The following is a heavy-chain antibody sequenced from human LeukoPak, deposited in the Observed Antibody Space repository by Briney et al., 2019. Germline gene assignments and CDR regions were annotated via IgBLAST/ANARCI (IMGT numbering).Heavy chain of an antibody. V-gene: IGHV4-61*02. Sequence: SETLSLTCTVSGGSISSGSYYWSWIRQPAGKGLEWIGRIYTSGSTNYNPSLKSRDTISVDTSKNQFSLKLSSVTAADTAVYYCAREDGYRYYFDYWGQGTLVTVSS. CDR1: GGSISSGSYY. CDR2: IYTSGST. CDR3: AREDGYRYYFDY. J-gene: IGHJ4*02. D-gene: IGHD5-24*01.